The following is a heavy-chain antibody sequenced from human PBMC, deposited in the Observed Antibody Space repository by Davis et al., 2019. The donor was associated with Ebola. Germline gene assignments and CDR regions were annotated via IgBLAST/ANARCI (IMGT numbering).Heavy chain of an antibody. D-gene: IGHD6-13*01. CDR2: IIANYGTT. CDR3: ARELIVIMTATGTGAGDYYYYGMDV. J-gene: IGHJ6*02. Sequence: AASVKVSCKASGGTFTIYAINWVRQAPGQGLEWMGGIIANYGTTNYAQKFQGRNTITADESASTAYMELSIQSSEDTAVYYCARELIVIMTATGTGAGDYYYYGMDVWGQGTTVTVSS. CDR1: GGTFTIYA. V-gene: IGHV1-69*13.